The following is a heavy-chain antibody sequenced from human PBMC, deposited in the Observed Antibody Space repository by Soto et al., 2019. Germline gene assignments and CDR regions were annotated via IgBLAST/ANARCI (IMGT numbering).Heavy chain of an antibody. CDR1: GFTFSSYA. D-gene: IGHD3-10*01. CDR2: ISGSGGST. J-gene: IGHJ4*02. Sequence: SLGLSCATSGFTFSSYAMSWVRQAPGNGLEWVSAISGSGGSTYYADSVKGRFTISRDNSKNTLYLQMNSLRAEDTAVYYCATITIVRGVSLRYWGKGTRAPASS. V-gene: IGHV3-23*01. CDR3: ATITIVRGVSLRY.